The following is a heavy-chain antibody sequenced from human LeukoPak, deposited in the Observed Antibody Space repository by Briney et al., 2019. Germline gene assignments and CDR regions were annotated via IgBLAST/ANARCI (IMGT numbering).Heavy chain of an antibody. CDR1: GFTFSTYG. Sequence: SGGSLRLSCAASGFTFSTYGMTWVRQAPGKGLEWVANIKTDGSQIYYVDSVKGRFTISRDNAKNSLYLQMNSLRAEDTAVYYCARDLNWETYWGQGTLVTVSS. J-gene: IGHJ4*02. CDR2: IKTDGSQI. D-gene: IGHD1-1*01. V-gene: IGHV3-7*01. CDR3: ARDLNWETY.